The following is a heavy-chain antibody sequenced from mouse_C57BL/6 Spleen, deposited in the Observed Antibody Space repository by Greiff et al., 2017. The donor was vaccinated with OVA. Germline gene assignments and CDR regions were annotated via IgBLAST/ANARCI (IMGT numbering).Heavy chain of an antibody. V-gene: IGHV1-50*01. CDR2: IDPSDSYT. D-gene: IGHD1-1*01. Sequence: QVQLQQPGAELVKPGASVKLSCKASGYTFTSYWMQWVKQRPGQGLEWIGEIDPSDSYTNYNQKFKGKATLTVDTSSSTAYMQLSSLTSEDSAVYYFARRVTTVVATDDWGKGTTLTVSS. CDR1: GYTFTSYW. CDR3: ARRVTTVVATDD. J-gene: IGHJ2*01.